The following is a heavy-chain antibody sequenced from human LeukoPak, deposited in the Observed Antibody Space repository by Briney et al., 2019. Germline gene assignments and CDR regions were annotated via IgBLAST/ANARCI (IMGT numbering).Heavy chain of an antibody. CDR2: ISSSSSYT. V-gene: IGHV3-11*03. Sequence: GGSLRLSCAVSGFTFIDYYMGWIRQAPGKGLEWVSYISSSSSYTNYADSVKGRFTISRDNAKNSLHLQMNSLRAEDTAVYYCARAYSYGPDYWGQGTLVTVSS. J-gene: IGHJ4*02. CDR1: GFTFIDYY. CDR3: ARAYSYGPDY. D-gene: IGHD5-18*01.